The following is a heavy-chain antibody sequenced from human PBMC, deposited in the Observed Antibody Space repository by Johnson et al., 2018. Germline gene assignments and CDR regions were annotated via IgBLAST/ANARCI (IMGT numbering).Heavy chain of an antibody. D-gene: IGHD3-10*01. CDR2: ISWNSGSI. J-gene: IGHJ6*02. CDR3: AREGSGFGDGNGMDV. CDR1: GFTFDDYA. V-gene: IGHV3-9*01. Sequence: EVQLLESGGGLVQPGRSLRLSCAASGFTFDDYAMHWVRQAPGKGLEWVSGISWNSGSIGYADSVKGRFTISRDNAKNSLYLQMNSLGAGDTAVYYCAREGSGFGDGNGMDVWGQGTTVTGSS.